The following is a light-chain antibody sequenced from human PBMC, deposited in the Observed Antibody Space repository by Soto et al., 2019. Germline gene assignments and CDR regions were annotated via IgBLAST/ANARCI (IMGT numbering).Light chain of an antibody. CDR2: DVS. J-gene: IGLJ2*01. V-gene: IGLV2-14*03. CDR1: SSDVGGYGY. Sequence: QSVLTQPASMSGSPGQSITISCTGTSSDVGGYGYVSWYQQHPGKPPKLMIYDVSDRPSGVSNRFSGSKSGNTASLTISGLQAEDDDDYYCSSYSKTSPVIFGGGTKLTVL. CDR3: SSYSKTSPVI.